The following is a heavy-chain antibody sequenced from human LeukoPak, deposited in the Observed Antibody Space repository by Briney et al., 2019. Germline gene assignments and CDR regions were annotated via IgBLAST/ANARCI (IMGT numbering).Heavy chain of an antibody. CDR2: IYGNGGGA. CDR3: AKLGVRSSAGEDY. V-gene: IGHV3-23*01. CDR1: GFSFSTDV. Sequence: PGGSLRFSCAASGFSFSTDVMYWVRQAPGKGLEWVSAIYGNGGGASYTDSVKGRFTISRDNSKSTLYLQMNSLRPEDTALYYCAKLGVRSSAGEDYWGQGTRVTVSS. J-gene: IGHJ4*02. D-gene: IGHD3-10*01.